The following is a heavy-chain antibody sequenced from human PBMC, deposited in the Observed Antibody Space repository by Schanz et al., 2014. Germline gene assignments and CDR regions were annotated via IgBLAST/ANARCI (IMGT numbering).Heavy chain of an antibody. CDR3: ARDRLECGAECYSVEVFEI. CDR1: GYTFTSYD. V-gene: IGHV1-8*01. J-gene: IGHJ4*02. Sequence: QVQLVQSGAELRKPGTSVKVSCKTSGYTFTSYDFNWVRQAPGQGLEWMGWMNPDSGNTGYAQKFQGRVTMTRNTSISTAYMELRSLRSDDTAVYYCARDRLECGAECYSVEVFEIWGQGTLVIVSS. CDR2: MNPDSGNT. D-gene: IGHD2-21*01.